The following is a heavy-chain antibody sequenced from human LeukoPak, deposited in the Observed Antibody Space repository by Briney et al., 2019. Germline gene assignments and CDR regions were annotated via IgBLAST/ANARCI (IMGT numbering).Heavy chain of an antibody. CDR2: IWYDGSIK. D-gene: IGHD2-8*01. V-gene: IGHV3-33*08. CDR1: GFTFSSYG. CDR3: ARDRCTNGVCYCDY. J-gene: IGHJ4*02. Sequence: GGSLRLSCAASGFTFSSYGMHWVRQAPGKGLEWVAVIWYDGSIKYYGDSVRGRFTISRDNPKNTLYLQMNSLGAEDTAVYYCARDRCTNGVCYCDYWGQGTLVTVSS.